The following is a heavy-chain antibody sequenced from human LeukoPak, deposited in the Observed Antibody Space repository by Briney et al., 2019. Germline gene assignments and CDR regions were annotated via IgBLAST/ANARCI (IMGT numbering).Heavy chain of an antibody. D-gene: IGHD6-13*01. CDR2: ISGSGGSK. Sequence: GGSLRLSCSASGFTFCSFAMMWVRQAQGKGLVWGSAISGSGGSKYYADSVQGRFTISRDNSKNTLYLQMHSLRAEDTAVYYCAKDGAYSSSWYNSYFDYWGQGTLVTVSS. J-gene: IGHJ4*02. V-gene: IGHV3-23*01. CDR1: GFTFCSFA. CDR3: AKDGAYSSSWYNSYFDY.